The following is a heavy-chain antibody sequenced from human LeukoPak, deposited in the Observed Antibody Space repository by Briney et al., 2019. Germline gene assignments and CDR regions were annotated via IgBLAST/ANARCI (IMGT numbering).Heavy chain of an antibody. CDR2: IYSGGST. J-gene: IGHJ6*02. CDR1: GFTVSSNY. V-gene: IGHV3-53*01. CDR3: ARHSSYDSTPVGSVYYYYYGMDV. Sequence: GGSLRLSCAASGFTVSSNYMSWVRQAPGKGLEWVSVIYSGGSTYYADSVKGRFTISRDNSKNTLYLQMNSLRAEDTAVYYCARHSSYDSTPVGSVYYYYYGMDVWGQGTTVTVSS. D-gene: IGHD3-22*01.